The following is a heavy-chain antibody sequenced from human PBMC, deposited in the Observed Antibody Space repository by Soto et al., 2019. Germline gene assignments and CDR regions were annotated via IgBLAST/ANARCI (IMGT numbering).Heavy chain of an antibody. CDR1: GFTFSKYW. J-gene: IGHJ4*02. CDR2: MNSDGSST. CDR3: VREDSGNYYWSDY. D-gene: IGHD1-26*01. V-gene: IGHV3-74*01. Sequence: EVQLVESGGGLVQPGGSLRLSCAASGFTFSKYWMHWVRQAPGKGLVWVSRMNSDGSSTSYADSVKGRFTIARDNAKNTLYLHMNSLRAEDTAVYYCVREDSGNYYWSDYWGQGTLVTVSS.